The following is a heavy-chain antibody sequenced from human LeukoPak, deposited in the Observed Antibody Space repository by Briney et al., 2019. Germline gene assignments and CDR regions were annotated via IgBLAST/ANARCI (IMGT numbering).Heavy chain of an antibody. D-gene: IGHD3-22*01. CDR3: AHTRGRSGYYFDFDF. V-gene: IGHV2-5*01. CDR1: GFSLSTSGVG. Sequence: SGPTLVKPTQTLTLTCTFSGFSLSTSGVGVGWIRQPPGKALEWLALIYWNDDKPYSPSLKSRLTLTKDTSKNQVDLKLTNVDPEDTAIYYCAHTRGRSGYYFDFDFWGQGTLVTVSS. J-gene: IGHJ4*02. CDR2: IYWNDDK.